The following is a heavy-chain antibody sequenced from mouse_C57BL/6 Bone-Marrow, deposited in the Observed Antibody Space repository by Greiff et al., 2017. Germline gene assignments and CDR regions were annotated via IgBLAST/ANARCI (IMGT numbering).Heavy chain of an antibody. J-gene: IGHJ1*03. CDR2: ISDGGSST. CDR1: GFTFSSYA. V-gene: IGHV5-4*01. CDR3: ARIRDWYFDV. Sequence: DVHLVESGGGLVKPGGSLKLSCAASGFTFSSYALSWVRQTPEKKLEWVATISDGGSSTYYPDNVKGRFTISRDNAKNNLYLQMSHLKSEDTAMCYCARIRDWYFDVWGTGTTVTVSA.